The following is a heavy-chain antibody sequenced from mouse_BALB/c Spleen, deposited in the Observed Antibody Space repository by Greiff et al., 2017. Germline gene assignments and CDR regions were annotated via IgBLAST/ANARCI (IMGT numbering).Heavy chain of an antibody. V-gene: IGHV7-1*02. CDR1: GFTFSDFY. CDR2: SRNKANDYTT. Sequence: EVKLMESGGGLVQPGGSLRLSCATSGFTFSDFYMEWVRRPPGKRLVWIAASRNKANDYTTEYSASVKGRFIVSRDTSQSILYLQMNALRAEDTAIYYCARDDAPYGPFAYWGQGTLVTVSA. J-gene: IGHJ3*01. CDR3: ARDDAPYGPFAY. D-gene: IGHD1-1*01.